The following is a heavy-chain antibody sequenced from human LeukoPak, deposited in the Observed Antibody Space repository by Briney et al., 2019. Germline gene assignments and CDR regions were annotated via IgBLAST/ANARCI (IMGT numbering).Heavy chain of an antibody. CDR2: INPSGGST. CDR1: GYTFTSYY. V-gene: IGHV1-46*01. Sequence: ASVKVSCKASGYTFTSYYMHWVRQAPGQGLEWMGIINPSGGSTSYAQKFQGRVTMTRDTSTSTVYMELSSLRSEDTAVYYCAGEGAQWLVQGAAFDIWGQGTMVTVSS. J-gene: IGHJ3*02. CDR3: AGEGAQWLVQGAAFDI. D-gene: IGHD6-19*01.